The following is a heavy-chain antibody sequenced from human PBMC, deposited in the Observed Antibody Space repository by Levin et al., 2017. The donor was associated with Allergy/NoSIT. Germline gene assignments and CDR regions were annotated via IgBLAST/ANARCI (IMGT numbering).Heavy chain of an antibody. CDR2: MNPNSGNT. D-gene: IGHD3-10*01. J-gene: IGHJ6*02. V-gene: IGHV1-8*01. CDR3: ARDEMVRGVIVHYYYGMDV. Sequence: GESLKISCKASGYTFTSYDINWVRQATGQGLEWMGWMNPNSGNTGYAQKFQGRVTMTRNTSISTAYMELSSLRSEDTAVYYCARDEMVRGVIVHYYYGMDVWGQGTTVTVSS. CDR1: GYTFTSYD.